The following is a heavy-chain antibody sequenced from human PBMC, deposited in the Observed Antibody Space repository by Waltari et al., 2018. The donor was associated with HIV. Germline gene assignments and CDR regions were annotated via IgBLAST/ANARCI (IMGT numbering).Heavy chain of an antibody. D-gene: IGHD4-17*01. CDR2: IYYSGST. CDR1: GGSISSYY. CDR3: ARSTAGAFFDY. J-gene: IGHJ4*02. V-gene: IGHV4-59*01. Sequence: QVQLQESGPGLVKPSETLSLTCTVSGGSISSYYWSWIRQPPGKGLEWIGYIYYSGSTNYNPSLKSRVTISVDTSKNQFSLKLSSVTAADTAVYYCARSTAGAFFDYWGQGTLVTVSS.